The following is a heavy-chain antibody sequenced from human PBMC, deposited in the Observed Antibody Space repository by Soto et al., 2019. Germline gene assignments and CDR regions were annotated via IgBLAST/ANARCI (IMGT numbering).Heavy chain of an antibody. CDR3: ALRTTLTTRLRY. Sequence: QVQLQESGPGLVKPSGTLSLTCAVSGGSISSSNWWSWVRQPPGKGLEWIGEIYHSGSTNYNPSLTSRVTISVDKSKNQLCLKLSSVTAADTAVYYCALRTTLTTRLRYLGQGTLVTVSS. CDR2: IYHSGST. CDR1: GGSISSSNW. D-gene: IGHD4-17*01. J-gene: IGHJ4*02. V-gene: IGHV4-4*02.